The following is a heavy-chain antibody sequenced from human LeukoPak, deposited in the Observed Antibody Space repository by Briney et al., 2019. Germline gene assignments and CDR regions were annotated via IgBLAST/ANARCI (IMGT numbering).Heavy chain of an antibody. Sequence: SETLSLTCTVSGGSISSYYWSWIRQPPGKGLEWIWYIYYSGSTNYNPSLKSRVTISVDTSKNQFSLKLSSVTAADTAVYYCARAKPYYYGSGAFDYWGQGTLVTVSS. V-gene: IGHV4-59*01. CDR1: GGSISSYY. D-gene: IGHD3-10*01. CDR3: ARAKPYYYGSGAFDY. J-gene: IGHJ4*02. CDR2: IYYSGST.